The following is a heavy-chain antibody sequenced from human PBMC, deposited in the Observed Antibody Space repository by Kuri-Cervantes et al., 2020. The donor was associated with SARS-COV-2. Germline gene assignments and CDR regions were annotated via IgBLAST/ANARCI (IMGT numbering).Heavy chain of an antibody. J-gene: IGHJ3*02. CDR3: ARPRYGDYDGAFDI. D-gene: IGHD4-17*01. CDR1: GYSISSGYY. V-gene: IGHV4-38-2*01. Sequence: SKTLSLTCAVSGYSISSGYYWGWIRQPPGKGLEWIGYIYYSGSTNYNPSLKSRVTISVGTSKNQFSLKLSSVTAADTAVYYCARPRYGDYDGAFDIWGQGTMVTVSS. CDR2: IYYSGST.